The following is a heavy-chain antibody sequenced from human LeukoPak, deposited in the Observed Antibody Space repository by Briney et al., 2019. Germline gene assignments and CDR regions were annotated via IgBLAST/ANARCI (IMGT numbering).Heavy chain of an antibody. CDR2: ISSSSSTI. D-gene: IGHD6-13*01. Sequence: GGSLRLSCAASGFTFSSYSMNWVRQAPGKGLEWVSYISSSSSTIYYADSVKGRFTISRDNAKNSLYLQVNSLRAEDTAVYYCATSGSSSWWGGDYFDYWGQGTLVTVSS. CDR3: ATSGSSSWWGGDYFDY. CDR1: GFTFSSYS. J-gene: IGHJ4*02. V-gene: IGHV3-48*01.